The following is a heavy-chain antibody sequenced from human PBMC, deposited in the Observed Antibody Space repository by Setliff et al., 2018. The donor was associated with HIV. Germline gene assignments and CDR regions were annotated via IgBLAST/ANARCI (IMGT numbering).Heavy chain of an antibody. CDR1: GYTFTSYY. CDR2: INPSGGST. D-gene: IGHD6-19*01. J-gene: IGHJ6*03. Sequence: ASVKVSCKASGYTFTSYYMHWVRQAPGQGLEWMGIINPSGGSTSYAQKFQGRVTMTRDTSTSTVYMELSSLRSEDMAVYYCARNPRIAVAGTDYYYYMDVWGKGTTVTVSS. CDR3: ARNPRIAVAGTDYYYYMDV. V-gene: IGHV1-46*01.